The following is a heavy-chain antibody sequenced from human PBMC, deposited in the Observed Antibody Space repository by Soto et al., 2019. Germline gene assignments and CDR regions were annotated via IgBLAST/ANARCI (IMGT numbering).Heavy chain of an antibody. J-gene: IGHJ6*02. V-gene: IGHV1-46*01. D-gene: IGHD1-26*01. CDR2: LNPTGGST. Sequence: ASVKVSCKASGYPFTSYYMHWLRQAPGQGLEWMGVLNPTGGSTTYAQNLQGRVTMTRDTSTSTVYVELSSLRSGDTAAYYCARELGATTYYYYGMDVWGQGTTVTVSS. CDR1: GYPFTSYY. CDR3: ARELGATTYYYYGMDV.